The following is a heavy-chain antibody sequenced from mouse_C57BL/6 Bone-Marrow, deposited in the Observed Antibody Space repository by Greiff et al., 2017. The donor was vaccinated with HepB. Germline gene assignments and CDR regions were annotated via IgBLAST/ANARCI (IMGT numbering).Heavy chain of an antibody. Sequence: QVQLQQSGAELARPGASVKLSCKASGYTFTSYGISWVKQRTGQGLEWIGEIYPRSGNNYYNEKFKGKATLTADKSSSTAYMELRSLTSEDSAVYFCARPITTVVAHFDYWGQGTTLTVSS. CDR2: IYPRSGNN. CDR3: ARPITTVVAHFDY. V-gene: IGHV1-81*01. D-gene: IGHD1-1*01. J-gene: IGHJ2*01. CDR1: GYTFTSYG.